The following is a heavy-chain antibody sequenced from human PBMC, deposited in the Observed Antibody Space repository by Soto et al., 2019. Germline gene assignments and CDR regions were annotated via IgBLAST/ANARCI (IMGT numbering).Heavy chain of an antibody. D-gene: IGHD4-17*01. V-gene: IGHV1-69*13. CDR3: ASQSWGGDYVPKNWFDP. CDR1: GGTFSSYA. Sequence: SVESGLKASGGTFSSYAIRWLRQAPGQGLEWMGGIIPIFGTANYAQKFQGRVTITADESTSTAYMELSSLRSEDTAVYYCASQSWGGDYVPKNWFDPWGQGTLVTVSS. J-gene: IGHJ5*02. CDR2: IIPIFGTA.